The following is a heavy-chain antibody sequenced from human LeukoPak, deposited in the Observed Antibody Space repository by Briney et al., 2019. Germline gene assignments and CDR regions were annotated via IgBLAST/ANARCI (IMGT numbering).Heavy chain of an antibody. D-gene: IGHD3-3*01. Sequence: ASVKVSCKASGYTFTGYYLHWVRQAPGEGLEWMGRINPNSGDTNYVQKFQGRVTMTRDTSISSAYMELSSLRSDDTAVYYCARVLDFWSGSTHYSYDTMNVWGQGTTVTVSS. J-gene: IGHJ6*02. CDR1: GYTFTGYY. CDR2: INPNSGDT. CDR3: ARVLDFWSGSTHYSYDTMNV. V-gene: IGHV1-2*02.